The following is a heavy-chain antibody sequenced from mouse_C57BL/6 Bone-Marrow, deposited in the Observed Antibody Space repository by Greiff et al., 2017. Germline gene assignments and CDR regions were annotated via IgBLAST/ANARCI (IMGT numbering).Heavy chain of an antibody. CDR2: ISSGSSTI. Sequence: EVMLVESGGGLVKPGGSLKLSCAASGFTFSDYGMDWVRQAPEKGLEWVAYISSGSSTIYYADTVKVRFTISRDNAKNTLFLHMTSLRSEDTAMYYCAYSYYNYWGQGTTLTVYS. J-gene: IGHJ2*01. V-gene: IGHV5-17*01. CDR1: GFTFSDYG. CDR3: AYSYYNY.